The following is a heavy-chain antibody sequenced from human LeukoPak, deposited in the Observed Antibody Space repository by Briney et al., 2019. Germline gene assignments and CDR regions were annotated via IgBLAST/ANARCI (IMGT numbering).Heavy chain of an antibody. CDR3: ARNGYSGYVDY. Sequence: SETLSLTCTVSGGSISSGGYYWSWIRQHPGKGLEWIGYIYYSGSTYYNPSLKSRVTISVDTSKNQFSLKLSSVTAADTAVYYCARNGYSGYVDYWGQGTLVTVSP. J-gene: IGHJ4*02. CDR2: IYYSGST. V-gene: IGHV4-31*03. D-gene: IGHD1-26*01. CDR1: GGSISSGGYY.